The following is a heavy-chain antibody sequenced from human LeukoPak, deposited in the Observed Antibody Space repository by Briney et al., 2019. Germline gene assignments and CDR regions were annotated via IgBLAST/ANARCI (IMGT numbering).Heavy chain of an antibody. J-gene: IGHJ4*02. V-gene: IGHV3-74*01. D-gene: IGHD1-26*01. CDR1: GFIFSDYW. CDR3: ARDTYSIAE. CDR2: IHSDGRTT. Sequence: GGFLRLSCAASGFIFSDYWMHWVRQAPGKGLVWVSLIHSDGRTTNYADSVKGRFTISRDNAKNTLYLQMNSLRVEDTAVYYCARDTYSIAEWGQGTLVTVSS.